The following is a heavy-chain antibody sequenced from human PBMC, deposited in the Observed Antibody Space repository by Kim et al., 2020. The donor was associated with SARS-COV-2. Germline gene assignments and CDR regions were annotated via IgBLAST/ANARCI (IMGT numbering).Heavy chain of an antibody. V-gene: IGHV4-39*07. CDR3: VREVEDAATHHFDY. Sequence: YNPSLKSRLSISIDTSKNQFSLKLSSVTVADTAVYFCVREVEDAATHHFDYWGQGSLVTVSS. D-gene: IGHD1-26*01. J-gene: IGHJ4*02.